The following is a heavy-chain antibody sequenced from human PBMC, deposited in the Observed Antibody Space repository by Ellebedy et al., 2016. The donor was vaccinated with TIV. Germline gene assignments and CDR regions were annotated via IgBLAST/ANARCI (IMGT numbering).Heavy chain of an antibody. CDR1: GFTFSSYA. CDR2: ISYDGSNK. D-gene: IGHD5-18*01. Sequence: PGGSLRLSCAASGFTFSSYAMHWVRQAPGKGLEWVALISYDGSNKYYADSVKGRFTISRDNSKNTLYLQMSSLRAEDTAVYYCARDTYSYNHGAFEYWGQGTLVTVSS. CDR3: ARDTYSYNHGAFEY. V-gene: IGHV3-30*15. J-gene: IGHJ4*02.